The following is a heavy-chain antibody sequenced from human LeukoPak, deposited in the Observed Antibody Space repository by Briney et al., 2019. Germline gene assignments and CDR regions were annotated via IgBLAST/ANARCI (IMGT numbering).Heavy chain of an antibody. D-gene: IGHD6-13*01. CDR1: GGSFSGYC. Sequence: SETLSLTCTVYGGSFSGYCWSWIRQPPGKGLEWIGEITHSGSTNYNPSLKSRVIISVDTSKNEFSLELSSVTAADTAVYYCAAGSSTWYGNRHYDYWGQGALVTVSS. V-gene: IGHV4-34*01. CDR3: AAGSSTWYGNRHYDY. CDR2: ITHSGST. J-gene: IGHJ4*02.